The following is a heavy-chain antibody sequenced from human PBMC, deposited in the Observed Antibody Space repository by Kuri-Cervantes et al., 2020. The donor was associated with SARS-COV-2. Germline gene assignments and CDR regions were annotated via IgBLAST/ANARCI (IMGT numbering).Heavy chain of an antibody. V-gene: IGHV4-30-4*08. CDR1: GGSLSSGDYY. CDR3: ARQPLDQVLWVGAYWFDP. CDR2: IYYSGSA. D-gene: IGHD3-10*01. J-gene: IGHJ5*02. Sequence: SETLSLTRTVSGGSLSSGDYYWTWVRQPPGKGLEWIGNIYYSGSASYNPSLKSRLTMSLDMSKSQFSLKLNSVTAADTAIYYCARQPLDQVLWVGAYWFDPWGQGTLVTASS.